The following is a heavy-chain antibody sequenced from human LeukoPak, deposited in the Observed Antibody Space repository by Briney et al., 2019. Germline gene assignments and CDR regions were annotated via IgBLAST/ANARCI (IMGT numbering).Heavy chain of an antibody. J-gene: IGHJ6*03. CDR1: GFTFSSSA. D-gene: IGHD3-10*01. V-gene: IGHV3-23*01. CDR2: ISGSGGST. CDR3: AKGSTGVYYYYMDV. Sequence: GGSLRLSCAASGFTFSSSAMSWVRQAPGKGLEWVSAISGSGGSTYYADSVKGRFTISRDNSKNTLYLQMNSLRAEDTAVYYCAKGSTGVYYYYMDVWGKGATVTVSS.